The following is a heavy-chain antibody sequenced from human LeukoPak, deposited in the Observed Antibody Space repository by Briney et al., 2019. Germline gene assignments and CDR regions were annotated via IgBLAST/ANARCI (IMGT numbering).Heavy chain of an antibody. CDR3: ARVGPYGSGSYHVDY. D-gene: IGHD3-10*01. V-gene: IGHV3-74*01. CDR2: IDIDGSST. CDR1: GFTFSSYW. J-gene: IGHJ4*02. Sequence: GGSLRLSCAASGFTFSSYWMHWVRQTPGRGLVWVSRIDIDGSSTSYADSVKGRFTISRDNAKNTLYLQMNSLRVEDTAVYYCARVGPYGSGSYHVDYWGQGTLVTVSS.